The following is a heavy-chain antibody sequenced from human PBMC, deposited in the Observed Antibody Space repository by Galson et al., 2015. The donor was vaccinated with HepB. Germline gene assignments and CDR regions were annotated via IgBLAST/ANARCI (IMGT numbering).Heavy chain of an antibody. D-gene: IGHD3-22*01. CDR1: GFTFSSYA. CDR3: ARQGTLPDSSGYYGAFDF. V-gene: IGHV3-23*01. Sequence: SLRLSCAASGFTFSSYAMAWVRQAPGQGLDWVSTIAGSGGSTYFADSVKGRFTISRDNSKNTLYLQMNSLRAGDTAVYYCARQGTLPDSSGYYGAFDFWGQETMVTVSS. J-gene: IGHJ3*01. CDR2: IAGSGGST.